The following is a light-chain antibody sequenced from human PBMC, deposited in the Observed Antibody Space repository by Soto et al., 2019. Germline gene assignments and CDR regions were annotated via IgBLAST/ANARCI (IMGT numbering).Light chain of an antibody. CDR3: CSYAGNYYV. V-gene: IGLV2-11*01. CDR2: DVS. CDR1: SSDVGGYNY. J-gene: IGLJ1*01. Sequence: QPVLTQPRSVSGSPGQSVTISCTGTSSDVGGYNYVSWYQQHPGKAPKLMIYDVSKRPSGVPDRFSGSKSGNTASLTISGLKAEDEADYYCCSYAGNYYVFGTGTKLTVL.